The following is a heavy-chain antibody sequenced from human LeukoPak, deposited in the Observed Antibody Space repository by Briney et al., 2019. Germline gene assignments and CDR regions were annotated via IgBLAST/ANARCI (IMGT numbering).Heavy chain of an antibody. CDR2: ISAYNGNT. CDR1: GYTFTSYG. J-gene: IGHJ6*02. Sequence: GASVKVSCKASGYTFTSYGISWVRQAPGQGLEWMGWISAYNGNTNSAQKLQGRVTMTTDTSTSTVYMELRSLRFDDTAVYYCASMRYSSSYLGYYYYGMDVWGQGTTVTVSS. D-gene: IGHD6-13*01. CDR3: ASMRYSSSYLGYYYYGMDV. V-gene: IGHV1-18*01.